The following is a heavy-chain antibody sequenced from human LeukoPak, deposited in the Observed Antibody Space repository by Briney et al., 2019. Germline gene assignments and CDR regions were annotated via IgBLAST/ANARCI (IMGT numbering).Heavy chain of an antibody. V-gene: IGHV3-30*02. Sequence: GSLRLSCVASGFTFSSNGMHWVRQAPGKGLEWVTFIQYDGSKKYYADSVKGRFTISRDNSKNTLYLQMNSLRAEDTAVYYCARGSDIVVVVAATRLDVWGKGTTVTVSS. CDR2: IQYDGSKK. CDR1: GFTFSSNG. D-gene: IGHD2-15*01. J-gene: IGHJ6*04. CDR3: ARGSDIVVVVAATRLDV.